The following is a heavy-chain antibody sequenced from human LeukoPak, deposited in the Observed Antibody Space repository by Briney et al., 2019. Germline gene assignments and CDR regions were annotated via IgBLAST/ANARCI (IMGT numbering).Heavy chain of an antibody. V-gene: IGHV4-38-2*02. J-gene: IGHJ4*02. D-gene: IGHD5/OR15-5a*01. CDR1: EYSISSGYY. CDR3: ARLSLVYDPYYFDY. Sequence: PSETLSLTCSVSEYSISSGYYWGWIRQSPGTGLEWIGMIFHTGSTYYTSSLKSRVTISVDTSKNQFSLRLSSMTAADTAINYCARLSLVYDPYYFDYWGQGTLVTVSS. CDR2: IFHTGST.